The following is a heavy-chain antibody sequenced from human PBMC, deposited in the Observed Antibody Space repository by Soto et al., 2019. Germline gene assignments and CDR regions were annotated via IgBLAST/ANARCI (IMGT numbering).Heavy chain of an antibody. CDR2: INPNSGGT. J-gene: IGHJ3*02. D-gene: IGHD2-2*01. CDR3: ARSIVLVPATAFDI. V-gene: IGHV1-2*04. Sequence: ASVKVSCKASGYTFTGYYMHWVRQAPGQGLEWMEWINPNSGGTNYAQKFQGWVTMTRDTSISTAYMELSRLRSDDTAVYYCARSIVLVPATAFDIWGQGTMVTVSS. CDR1: GYTFTGYY.